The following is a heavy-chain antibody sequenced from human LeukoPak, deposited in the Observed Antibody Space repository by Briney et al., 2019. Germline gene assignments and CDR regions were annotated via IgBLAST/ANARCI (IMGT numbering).Heavy chain of an antibody. V-gene: IGHV1-2*04. J-gene: IGHJ6*04. D-gene: IGHD5-18*01. CDR3: ARGEGYTAMGLMDV. CDR2: TNPNSGGT. Sequence: ASVKVSCKASGYTFTGYYMHWVRQAPGQGLEWMGWTNPNSGGTNYAQKFQGWVTMTRDTSISTAYMELSRLRSDDTAVYYCARGEGYTAMGLMDVWGKGTTVTVSS. CDR1: GYTFTGYY.